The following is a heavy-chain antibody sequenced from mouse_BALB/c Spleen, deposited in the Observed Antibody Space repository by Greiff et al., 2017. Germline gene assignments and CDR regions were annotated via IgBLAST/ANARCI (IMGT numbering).Heavy chain of an antibody. Sequence: VQLQQSGAELAKPGASVKMSCKASGYTFTSYWMHWVKQRPGQGLEWIGYINPSTGYTEYNQKFKDKATLTADKSSSTAYMQLSSLTSEDSAVYYCARPDYYGSSPLAMDYWGQGTSVTVSS. CDR1: GYTFTSYW. CDR2: INPSTGYT. CDR3: ARPDYYGSSPLAMDY. J-gene: IGHJ4*01. V-gene: IGHV1-7*01. D-gene: IGHD1-1*01.